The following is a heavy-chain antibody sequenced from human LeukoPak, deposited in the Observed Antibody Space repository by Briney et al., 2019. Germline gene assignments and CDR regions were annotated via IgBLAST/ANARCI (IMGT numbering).Heavy chain of an antibody. Sequence: GGSVRLSCAASGFTFSSYAMSWVRQAPGKGLEWVSAISGSGGSTYYADSVKGRFTISRDNSKNTLYLQMNSLRAEDTAVYYCAKPHIAVAGTYYYYMDVWGKGTTVTVSS. D-gene: IGHD6-19*01. CDR3: AKPHIAVAGTYYYYMDV. V-gene: IGHV3-23*01. CDR1: GFTFSSYA. CDR2: ISGSGGST. J-gene: IGHJ6*03.